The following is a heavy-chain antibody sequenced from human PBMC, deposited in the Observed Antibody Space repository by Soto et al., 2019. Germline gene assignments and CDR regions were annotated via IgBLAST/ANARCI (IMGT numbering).Heavy chain of an antibody. D-gene: IGHD6-19*01. CDR2: IWYDGSNK. V-gene: IGHV3-33*01. Sequence: VGSLRLSCAASGFTFSSYGMHWVRQAPGKGLEWVAVIWYDGSNKYYADSVKGRFTISRDNSKNTLYLQMNSLRAEDTAMYYCARDLGYNSGSKDYYYYYGMDVWGQGATVTVSS. CDR3: ARDLGYNSGSKDYYYYYGMDV. J-gene: IGHJ6*02. CDR1: GFTFSSYG.